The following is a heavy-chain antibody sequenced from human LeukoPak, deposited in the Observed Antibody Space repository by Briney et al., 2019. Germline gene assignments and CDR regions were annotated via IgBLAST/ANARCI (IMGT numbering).Heavy chain of an antibody. V-gene: IGHV1-2*06. D-gene: IGHD7-27*01. CDR2: INPNSGGT. Sequence: GASVKVSCKASGGTFSSYAISWVRQAPGQGLEWMGRINPNSGGTNYAQKFQGRVTMTRDTSISTAYMELSRLRSDDTAVYYCARSRTGILFDYWGQGTLVTVSS. CDR3: ARSRTGILFDY. CDR1: GGTFSSYA. J-gene: IGHJ4*02.